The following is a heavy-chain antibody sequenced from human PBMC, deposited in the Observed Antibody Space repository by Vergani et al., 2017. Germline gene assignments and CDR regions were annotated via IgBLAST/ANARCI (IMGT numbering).Heavy chain of an antibody. D-gene: IGHD3-22*01. Sequence: QVQLVQSGAEVKKPGSSVKVSCKASGVTFSSYAISWVRQAPGQGLEWMGGIIPIFGTANYAQKFQGRVTITADESTSTAYMELSSLRSEDTAVYYCARDLRGTGVYYDSSGYPLPDYYYYGMDVWGQGTTVTVSS. CDR1: GVTFSSYA. V-gene: IGHV1-69*01. CDR3: ARDLRGTGVYYDSSGYPLPDYYYYGMDV. J-gene: IGHJ6*02. CDR2: IIPIFGTA.